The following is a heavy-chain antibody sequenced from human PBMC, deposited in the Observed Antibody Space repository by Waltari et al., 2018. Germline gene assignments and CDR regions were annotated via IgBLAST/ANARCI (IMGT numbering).Heavy chain of an antibody. Sequence: QVQLVESGGGVVQPGRSLRLSWAASGFAFSSSGLHWVRQTPGRGLGWVAVISSDGSRKSYADSVKGRFSISRDNSKNSLSLEMNSLRPEDTAVYYCASCTGGNCYYYGFDVWGQGTTVTVSS. CDR3: ASCTGGNCYYYGFDV. J-gene: IGHJ6*02. V-gene: IGHV3-30*03. D-gene: IGHD2-8*02. CDR1: GFAFSSSG. CDR2: ISSDGSRK.